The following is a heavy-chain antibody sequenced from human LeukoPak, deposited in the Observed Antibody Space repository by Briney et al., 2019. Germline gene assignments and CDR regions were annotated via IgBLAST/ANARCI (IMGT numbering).Heavy chain of an antibody. J-gene: IGHJ4*02. CDR3: ARSFLGGWYYFDY. CDR1: GGSFSGYY. Sequence: ETLSLTCAVYGGSFSGYYWSWIRQPPGKGLEWIGEINHSGSTNYNPSLKSRVTISVDTSKDQFSLKLSSVTAADTAVYYCARSFLGGWYYFDYWGQGTLVTVSS. CDR2: INHSGST. V-gene: IGHV4-34*01. D-gene: IGHD6-19*01.